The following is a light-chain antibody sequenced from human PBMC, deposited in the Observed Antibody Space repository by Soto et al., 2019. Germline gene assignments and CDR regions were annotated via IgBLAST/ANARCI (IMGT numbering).Light chain of an antibody. J-gene: IGLJ1*01. V-gene: IGLV3-21*02. CDR2: DAT. CDR3: QVWASTAEFLV. Sequence: SYDLTQPPSVTVAPGQTAKITCGGDKIGSKIVHWYKQRPGQAPVAVVFDATDRPSGIPDRISASRSGDTATLTISRVDDGDEADYYCQVWASTAEFLVLGSGTKVTVL. CDR1: KIGSKI.